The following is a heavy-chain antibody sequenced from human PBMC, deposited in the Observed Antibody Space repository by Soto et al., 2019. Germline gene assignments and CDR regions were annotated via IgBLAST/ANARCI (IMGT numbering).Heavy chain of an antibody. Sequence: QVQLVQSGAEVKKPGASVKVSCKASGYTFTSYYMHWVRQAPGQGLEWMGIINPSGGNTSYAQKFQGRVTMTRDTSTSTVYMELSSLRSEDTAVYYCARSPSRQLVVSYYYYYMDVWGKGTTVTVSS. V-gene: IGHV1-46*03. CDR3: ARSPSRQLVVSYYYYYMDV. J-gene: IGHJ6*03. CDR1: GYTFTSYY. CDR2: INPSGGNT. D-gene: IGHD6-13*01.